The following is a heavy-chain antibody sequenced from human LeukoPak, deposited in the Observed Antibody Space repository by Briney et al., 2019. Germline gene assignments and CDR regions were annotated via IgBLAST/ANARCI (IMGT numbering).Heavy chain of an antibody. V-gene: IGHV3-72*01. D-gene: IGHD1-26*01. CDR3: ARATSGSYYYYFDY. J-gene: IGHJ4*02. CDR1: GCTFSDHY. Sequence: PGGSLRLSCAASGCTFSDHYMDWVRQAPGKGLEWVGRTRNKANSYTTEYAASVKGRFTISRDDSKNSLYLQMNSLKTEDTAVYYCARATSGSYYYYFDYWGQGTLVTVSS. CDR2: TRNKANSYTT.